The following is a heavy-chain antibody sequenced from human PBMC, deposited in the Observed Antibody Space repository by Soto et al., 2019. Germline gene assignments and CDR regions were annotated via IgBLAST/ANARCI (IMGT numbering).Heavy chain of an antibody. V-gene: IGHV3-66*01. Sequence: GGSLRLSCAASGFSVSSNYMTWVRQAPGKGLVWVSVIYVGGNRYYSVSVEGRFTISRDITENTVYFQMNSLRDEDTFLYYCAREGASGSSSGSFDVWGQGKMVTVSS. J-gene: IGHJ3*01. D-gene: IGHD1-26*01. CDR1: GFSVSSNY. CDR2: IYVGGNR. CDR3: AREGASGSSSGSFDV.